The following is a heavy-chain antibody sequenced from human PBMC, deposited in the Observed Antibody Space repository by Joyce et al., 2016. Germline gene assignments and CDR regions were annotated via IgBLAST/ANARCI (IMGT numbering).Heavy chain of an antibody. Sequence: QVQLVQSGAEVKKPGASVKVSCKASEYTFSDSYIHWIRQAPGQGLEWMGRDNPNSGGSDSAQRFQGRVTMTRDTSITTAYMELSRLRSDDTAVYYCARQSIYYYGSEYYFDSWGQGTLVTVSS. J-gene: IGHJ4*02. V-gene: IGHV1-2*06. CDR1: EYTFSDSY. CDR3: ARQSIYYYGSEYYFDS. CDR2: DNPNSGGS. D-gene: IGHD3-10*01.